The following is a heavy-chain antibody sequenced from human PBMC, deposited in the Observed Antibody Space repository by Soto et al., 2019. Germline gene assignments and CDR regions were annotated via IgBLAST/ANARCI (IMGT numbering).Heavy chain of an antibody. J-gene: IGHJ4*02. D-gene: IGHD5-18*01. V-gene: IGHV4-34*01. Sequence: SETLSLTCAVYGGSFSGYCWSWIRQPPGKGLEWIGEINHSGSTNYNPSLKSRVTISVDTSKNQFSLKLSSVTAADTAVYYCARGSVDTAMVNYFDYWGQGTLVTVSS. CDR1: GGSFSGYC. CDR2: INHSGST. CDR3: ARGSVDTAMVNYFDY.